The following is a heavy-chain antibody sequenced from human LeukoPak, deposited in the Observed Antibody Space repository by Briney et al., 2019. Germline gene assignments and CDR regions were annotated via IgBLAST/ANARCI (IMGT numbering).Heavy chain of an antibody. Sequence: GGSLRLSCAASGFTVSSNYMSWVRQAPGKGLEWVSVIYSGGSTYYADSVKGRFTISRDNSKNTLYLQMNSLRAEDRGVYYCARVRPSDAFDIWGQGTMVTVSS. J-gene: IGHJ3*02. CDR2: IYSGGST. CDR3: ARVRPSDAFDI. V-gene: IGHV3-53*01. CDR1: GFTVSSNY.